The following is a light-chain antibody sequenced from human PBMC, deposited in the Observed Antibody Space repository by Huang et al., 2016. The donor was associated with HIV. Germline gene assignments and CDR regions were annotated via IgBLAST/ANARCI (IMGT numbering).Light chain of an antibody. CDR3: QQYNSAPGT. CDR2: TAS. J-gene: IGKJ2*01. V-gene: IGKV1-27*01. CDR1: QDISIY. Sequence: DIQMTQSPSSLSASVRDRVTITCRASQDISIYLAWYQQKPGKIPKLLIYTASTLQSGVPSRFSGRGSGTDFTLTISSLQHEDVETYYCQQYNSAPGTFGQGTKLEIK.